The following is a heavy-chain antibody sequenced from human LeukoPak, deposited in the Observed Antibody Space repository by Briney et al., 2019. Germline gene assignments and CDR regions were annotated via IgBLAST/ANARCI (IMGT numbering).Heavy chain of an antibody. V-gene: IGHV3-7*03. CDR3: ARDQYDTWSRRGNFDS. J-gene: IGHJ4*02. D-gene: IGHD3-3*01. Sequence: GGSLRLSCVAYGFTFGKYWMSWVRQAPGKGLEWVANIKLDGSEKNYVDSVKGRFTISRDNTKNSLYLQMNSLRAEDTAVFYCARDQYDTWSRRGNFDSWGQGTLVIVSS. CDR1: GFTFGKYW. CDR2: IKLDGSEK.